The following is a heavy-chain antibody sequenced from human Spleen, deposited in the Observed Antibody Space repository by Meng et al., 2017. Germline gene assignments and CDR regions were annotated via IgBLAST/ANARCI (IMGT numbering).Heavy chain of an antibody. CDR1: GFSVSHNY. D-gene: IGHD3-3*01. J-gene: IGHJ4*02. Sequence: GGSLRLSCAASGFSVSHNYMSWVRQAPGKGLEWVAVIWYDGSNKYYADSVKGRFTISRDNSKNTLYLQMNSLRAEDTAVYYCARSTNYDFWSGYYFNYWGQGTLVTVSS. V-gene: IGHV3-33*08. CDR3: ARSTNYDFWSGYYFNY. CDR2: IWYDGSNK.